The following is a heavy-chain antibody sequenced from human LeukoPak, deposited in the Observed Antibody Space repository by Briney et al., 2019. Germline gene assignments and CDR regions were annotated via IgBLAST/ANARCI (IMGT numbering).Heavy chain of an antibody. D-gene: IGHD5-24*01. Sequence: SETLSLTCTVSGGSISRGGYYWSWIRQHPGKGLEWIGYIYYSGSTYYNPSLKSRVTISVDTSKNQFSLKLSSVTAADTAVYYCARGGGYNYYFDYWGQGTLVTVSS. V-gene: IGHV4-31*03. CDR3: ARGGGYNYYFDY. J-gene: IGHJ4*02. CDR2: IYYSGST. CDR1: GGSISRGGYY.